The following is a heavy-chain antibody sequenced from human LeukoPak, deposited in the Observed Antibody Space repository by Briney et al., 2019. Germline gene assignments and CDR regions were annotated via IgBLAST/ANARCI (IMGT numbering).Heavy chain of an antibody. J-gene: IGHJ4*02. Sequence: GGSLRLSCAGSGFTSSDHYMHWVRQAPGKGLEWVGRARHKLNSYITEYAASVKGRFTISRDNSKNSVYLKMNSLQTEDTAVYYCARVPSGSDYTLDCGGQGTLVTVSS. CDR1: GFTSSDHY. V-gene: IGHV3-72*01. CDR2: ARHKLNSYIT. CDR3: ARVPSGSDYTLDC. D-gene: IGHD5-12*01.